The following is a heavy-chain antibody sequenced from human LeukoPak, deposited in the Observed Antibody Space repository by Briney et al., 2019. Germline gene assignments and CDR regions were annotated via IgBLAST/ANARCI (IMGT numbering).Heavy chain of an antibody. CDR1: GYSFTSYN. CDR3: ATFDTAMDNFDY. CDR2: IKPSGTDT. D-gene: IGHD5-18*01. Sequence: GASVKVSCKTSGYSFTSYNLHWVRQAPGQRLEWMGIIKPSGTDTNYAQKFQGRVIMTTDTSTSTVYMELSSLRSEDTAVYYCATFDTAMDNFDYWGQGTLVTVSS. J-gene: IGHJ4*02. V-gene: IGHV1-46*01.